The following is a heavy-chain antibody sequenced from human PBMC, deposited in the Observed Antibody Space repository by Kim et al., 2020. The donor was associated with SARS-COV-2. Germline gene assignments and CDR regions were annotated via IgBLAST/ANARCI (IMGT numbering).Heavy chain of an antibody. V-gene: IGHV4-59*13. Sequence: SETLSLTCTVSGGSISSYYWSWIRQPPGKGLEWIGYIYYSGSTNYNPSLKSRVTISVDTSKNQFSLKLSSVTAADTAVYYCARGARDGYCSGGSCSGFDYWGQGTLVTVSS. CDR1: GGSISSYY. D-gene: IGHD2-15*01. CDR2: IYYSGST. CDR3: ARGARDGYCSGGSCSGFDY. J-gene: IGHJ4*02.